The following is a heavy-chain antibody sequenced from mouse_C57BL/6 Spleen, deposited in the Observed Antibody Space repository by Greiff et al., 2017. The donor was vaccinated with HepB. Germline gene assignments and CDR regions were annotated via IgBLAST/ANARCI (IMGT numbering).Heavy chain of an antibody. CDR3: ATDGYGFAY. Sequence: EVKLEESGPGLVKPSQSLSLTCSVTGYSITSGYYWNWIRQFPGNKLEWMGYISYDGSNNYNPSLKNRISITRDTSKNQFFLKLNSVTTEDTATYYCATDGYGFAYWGQGTLVTVSA. J-gene: IGHJ3*01. D-gene: IGHD2-3*01. CDR2: ISYDGSN. CDR1: GYSITSGYY. V-gene: IGHV3-6*01.